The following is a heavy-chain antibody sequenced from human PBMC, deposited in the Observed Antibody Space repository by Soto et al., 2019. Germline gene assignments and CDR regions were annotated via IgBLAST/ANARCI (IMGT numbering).Heavy chain of an antibody. J-gene: IGHJ6*02. Sequence: QVQVQQWGAGLLKFSETLSLTCAVNGGSFSGWHWNWIRQPPGKGLEWIGEASHTGGTNYNPSLESRVTISVDRSRNQLSLKLTSVSAADTAVYYWARSRNLDVWGPGTTVIVSS. CDR1: GGSFSGWH. V-gene: IGHV4-34*01. CDR2: ASHTGGT. CDR3: ARSRNLDV. D-gene: IGHD1-1*01.